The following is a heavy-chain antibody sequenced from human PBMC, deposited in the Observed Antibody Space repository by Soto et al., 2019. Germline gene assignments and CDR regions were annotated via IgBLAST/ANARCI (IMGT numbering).Heavy chain of an antibody. D-gene: IGHD5-12*01. CDR2: ISSSSSYI. Sequence: GGSLRLSCAASGFTFSSYSMNWVRQAPGKGLEWVSSISSSSSYIYYADSVKGRFTISRDNAKNSLYLQMNSLRAEDTAVYYCAREMSSGYSGYAYWGQGTLVTVSS. J-gene: IGHJ4*02. V-gene: IGHV3-21*01. CDR3: AREMSSGYSGYAY. CDR1: GFTFSSYS.